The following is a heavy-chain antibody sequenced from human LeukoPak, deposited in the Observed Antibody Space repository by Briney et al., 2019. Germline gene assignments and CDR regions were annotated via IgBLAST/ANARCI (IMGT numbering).Heavy chain of an antibody. CDR3: ARNRGGYATD. V-gene: IGHV3-66*01. CDR2: IYSGDST. J-gene: IGHJ4*02. D-gene: IGHD5-12*01. CDR1: GLTVSSNY. Sequence: GGSLRLSCAASGLTVSSNYMSWVRQAPGKGLEWVSVIYSGDSTYYADSVKGRFTISRDYSKNTLYLQMNSLRAEDTAVYYCARNRGGYATDWGQGTLVTVSS.